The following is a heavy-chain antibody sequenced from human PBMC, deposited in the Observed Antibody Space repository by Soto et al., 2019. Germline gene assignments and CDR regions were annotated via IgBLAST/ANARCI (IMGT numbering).Heavy chain of an antibody. Sequence: QVQLVQSGAEVKKPGSSVKVSCKASGGTFSSYAISWVRQAPGQGLEWMGGIIPIFGTANYAQKFQGRGTITADESTSTAYMERSSLRSEDTAVYYGARDGIQRWLRPGMDVWGQGTTVTVSS. CDR2: IIPIFGTA. D-gene: IGHD5-18*01. J-gene: IGHJ6*02. CDR1: GGTFSSYA. CDR3: ARDGIQRWLRPGMDV. V-gene: IGHV1-69*01.